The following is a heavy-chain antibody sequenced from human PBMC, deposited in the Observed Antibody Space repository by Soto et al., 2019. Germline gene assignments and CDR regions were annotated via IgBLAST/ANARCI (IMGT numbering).Heavy chain of an antibody. CDR3: ARGRYGDY. CDR1: GYTFTSYG. CDR2: ISAHNGNT. J-gene: IGHJ4*02. V-gene: IGHV1-18*01. D-gene: IGHD1-1*01. Sequence: QVHLVQSGAEVKKPGASVKVSCKASGYTFTSYGITWVRQAPGQGLEWMGWISAHNGNTDYAQKLQGRVIVTRDTSTSTAYRELRGLRADDKAVYYCARGRYGDYWGQGALVTVSS.